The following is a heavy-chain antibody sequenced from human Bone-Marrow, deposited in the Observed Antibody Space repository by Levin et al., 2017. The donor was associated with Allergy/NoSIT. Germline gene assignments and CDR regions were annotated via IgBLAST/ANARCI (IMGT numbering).Heavy chain of an antibody. J-gene: IGHJ5*02. CDR2: TYYRSKWYS. CDR1: GDSVSSNSAG. Sequence: PSETLSLTCAISGDSVSSNSAGWNWIMQSPSRGLEWLGRTYYRSKWYSDYAVSVKSRITINPDTSKNQFSLQLNSVTPDETAVYYCTGGGWVRGITHWFDPWGQGTLVTVSS. V-gene: IGHV6-1*01. CDR3: TGGGWVRGITHWFDP. D-gene: IGHD3-10*01.